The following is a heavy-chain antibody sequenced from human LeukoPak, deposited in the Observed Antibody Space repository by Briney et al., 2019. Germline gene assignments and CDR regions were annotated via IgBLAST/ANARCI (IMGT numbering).Heavy chain of an antibody. Sequence: SETLSLTCTVSGGSISSYYWSWIRQPPGKGLEWIGYIYYSGSTNYNPSLKSRVTISVDTSKNQFSLKLSSVTAADTAVYYCARDLRGDTCFDYWGQGTLVTVSS. J-gene: IGHJ4*02. V-gene: IGHV4-59*12. D-gene: IGHD5/OR15-5a*01. CDR3: ARDLRGDTCFDY. CDR2: IYYSGST. CDR1: GGSISSYY.